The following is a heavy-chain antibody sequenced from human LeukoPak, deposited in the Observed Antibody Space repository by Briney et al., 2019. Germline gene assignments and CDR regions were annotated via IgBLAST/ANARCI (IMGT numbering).Heavy chain of an antibody. Sequence: SGPTLVKPTQTLTLTCTFSGFSLTTSGVGVAWIRLPPGKALEWLALIDWYDDEYYSPSLQSGLSITKDTSMNQVVLTLANVDPVDTATYFCAHAKGSLQSYFDFWGQGTLVTVSS. CDR1: GFSLTTSGVG. CDR2: IDWYDDE. J-gene: IGHJ4*02. D-gene: IGHD4-11*01. CDR3: AHAKGSLQSYFDF. V-gene: IGHV2-5*01.